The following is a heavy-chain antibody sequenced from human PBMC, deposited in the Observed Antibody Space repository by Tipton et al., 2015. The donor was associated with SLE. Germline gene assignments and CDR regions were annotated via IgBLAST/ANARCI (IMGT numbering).Heavy chain of an antibody. V-gene: IGHV3-23*01. J-gene: IGHJ3*02. CDR3: ASSSGDPAFDI. D-gene: IGHD6-19*01. CDR1: GFTFSSYA. CDR2: ISGSGVTT. Sequence: SGFTFSSYAMSWVRQAPGKGLEWVSTISGSGVTTFYADSVKGRFTISRDNSKNTLYLQMNSLRAEDTAVYYCASSSGDPAFDIWGQGTMVTVSS.